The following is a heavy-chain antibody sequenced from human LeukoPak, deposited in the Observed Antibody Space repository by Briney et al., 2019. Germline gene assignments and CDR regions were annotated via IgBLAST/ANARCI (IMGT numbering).Heavy chain of an antibody. D-gene: IGHD3-22*01. CDR3: AKDSPLTMIVVGHFDY. Sequence: GGSLRLSCAASGFTFSSYAMSWVRQAPGKGLEWVSAISGSGGSTYYADSVKGRFTISRDNSKNTLCLQMNSLRAEDTAVYYCAKDSPLTMIVVGHFDYWGQGTLVTVSS. V-gene: IGHV3-23*01. CDR2: ISGSGGST. J-gene: IGHJ4*02. CDR1: GFTFSSYA.